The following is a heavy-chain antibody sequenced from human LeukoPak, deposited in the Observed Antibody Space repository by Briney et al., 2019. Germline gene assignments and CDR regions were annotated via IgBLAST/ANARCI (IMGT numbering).Heavy chain of an antibody. Sequence: SVKVSCKASGGTFSSYAISWVRQAPGQGLEWMGGIIPIFGTANYAQKFQGRVTITTDESTSTAYMELSSLRSEDTAVYYCASSVVRGVIRAFDIRGQGTMVTVSS. J-gene: IGHJ3*02. V-gene: IGHV1-69*05. D-gene: IGHD3-10*01. CDR2: IIPIFGTA. CDR1: GGTFSSYA. CDR3: ASSVVRGVIRAFDI.